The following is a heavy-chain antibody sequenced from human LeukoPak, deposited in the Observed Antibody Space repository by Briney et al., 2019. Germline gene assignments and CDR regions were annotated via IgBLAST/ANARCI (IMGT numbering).Heavy chain of an antibody. CDR3: ARGIYDFWSGYFHTSDP. V-gene: IGHV4-31*03. D-gene: IGHD3-3*01. J-gene: IGHJ5*02. CDR1: GGSISSGGYY. Sequence: SETLPLTCTVSGGSISSGGYYWSWIRRHPGKGRERIGYIYYSGSTYYNPSLKSRVTISVDTSKNQFSLKLSSVTAADTAVYYCARGIYDFWSGYFHTSDPWGQGTPVTVSS. CDR2: IYYSGST.